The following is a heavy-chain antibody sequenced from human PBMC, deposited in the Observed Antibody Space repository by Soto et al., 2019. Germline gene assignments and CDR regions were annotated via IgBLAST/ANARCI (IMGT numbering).Heavy chain of an antibody. Sequence: SGPTLVNPTQTLTLTCTFSGFSLSTSGMRVSWIRQPPGKALEWLARIDWDDDKFYSTSLKTRLTISKDTSKSQVVLTMTNMDPVDTATYYCARISPYYDRSGYYYYFDHWGQGTLVTVSS. D-gene: IGHD3-22*01. CDR3: ARISPYYDRSGYYYYFDH. CDR1: GFSLSTSGMR. V-gene: IGHV2-70*04. CDR2: IDWDDDK. J-gene: IGHJ4*02.